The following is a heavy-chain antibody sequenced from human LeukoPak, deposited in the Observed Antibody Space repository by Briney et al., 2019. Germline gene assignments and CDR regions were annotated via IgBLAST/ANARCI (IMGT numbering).Heavy chain of an antibody. CDR2: ITPKNGGT. CDR1: VYTFTGYR. D-gene: IGHD6-13*01. V-gene: IGHV1-2*02. J-gene: IGHJ4*02. CDR3: ATSGNTWYNDY. Sequence: GASVKVSCTTSVYTFTGYRLHWVRQIPGQGLEWMAWITPKNGGTNYAEKFQGRLTLTSDMSISTTYMELSSLRSDDTAVYYCATSGNTWYNDYWGQGTLVTVSS.